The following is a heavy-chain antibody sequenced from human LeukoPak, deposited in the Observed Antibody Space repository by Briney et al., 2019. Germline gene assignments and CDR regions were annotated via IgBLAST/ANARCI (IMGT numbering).Heavy chain of an antibody. CDR1: GFTFSSYA. CDR2: ISGSGGST. V-gene: IGHV3-23*01. Sequence: GGSLRLSCAASGFTFSSYAMSWVRQAPGKGLEWVSAISGSGGSTYYADSVKGRFTISRDNSKNTLYLQMNSLRAEDTAVYYCAKAPRAAAGTYNGMDVRGQGTTVTVSS. CDR3: AKAPRAAAGTYNGMDV. D-gene: IGHD6-13*01. J-gene: IGHJ6*02.